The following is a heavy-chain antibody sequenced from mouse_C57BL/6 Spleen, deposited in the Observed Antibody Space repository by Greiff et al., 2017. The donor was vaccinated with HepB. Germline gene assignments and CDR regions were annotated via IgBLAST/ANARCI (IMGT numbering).Heavy chain of an antibody. CDR1: GFTFSSYA. V-gene: IGHV5-4*01. Sequence: EVKVVESGGGLVKPGGSLKLSCAASGFTFSSYAMSWVRQTPEKRLEWVATISDGGSYTYYPDNVKGRFTISRDNAKNNLYLQMSHLKSEDTAMYYCARESYYTKGFAYWGQGTLVTVSA. D-gene: IGHD2-12*01. CDR3: ARESYYTKGFAY. J-gene: IGHJ3*01. CDR2: ISDGGSYT.